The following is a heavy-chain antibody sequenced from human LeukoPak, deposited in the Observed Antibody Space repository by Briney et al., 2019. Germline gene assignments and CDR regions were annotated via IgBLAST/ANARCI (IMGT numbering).Heavy chain of an antibody. Sequence: PSETLSLTCTVSGGSISSSSYYWGWIRQPPGKGLEWIGSIYYSGSTYYNPSLKSRVTISVDTSKNQFSLKLSSVTAADTAVYYCARRRRIAAGEDYWGQGTLVTVSS. J-gene: IGHJ4*02. CDR1: GGSISSSSYY. CDR3: ARRRRIAAGEDY. CDR2: IYYSGST. D-gene: IGHD6-25*01. V-gene: IGHV4-39*01.